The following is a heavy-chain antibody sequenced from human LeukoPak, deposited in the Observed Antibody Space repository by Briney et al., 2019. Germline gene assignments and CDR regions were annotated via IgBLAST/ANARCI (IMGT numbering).Heavy chain of an antibody. J-gene: IGHJ4*02. D-gene: IGHD4-17*01. CDR1: GFTFNDYV. V-gene: IGHV3-30-3*01. CDR3: ARDEPQDSGDGAFDY. Sequence: PGGSLRLSCAASGFTFNDYVLHWVRQAPGKGLEWVATMTYDGSKKYYADSVKGRFTISRDNSKNTLHLQMNSLRAEDTAVYYCARDEPQDSGDGAFDYWGQGTLVTVSS. CDR2: MTYDGSKK.